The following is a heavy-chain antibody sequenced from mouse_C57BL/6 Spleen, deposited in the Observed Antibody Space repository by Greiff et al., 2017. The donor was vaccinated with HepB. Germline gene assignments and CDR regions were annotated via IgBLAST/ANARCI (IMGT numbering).Heavy chain of an antibody. V-gene: IGHV1-7*01. Sequence: QVQLKESGAELAKPGASVKLSCKASGYTFTSYWMHWVKQRPGQGLEWIGYINPSSGYTKYNQKFKDKATLTADKSSSTAYMQLSSLTYEDSAVYYCARDYDYDGAWFAYWGQGTLVTVSA. CDR3: ARDYDYDGAWFAY. D-gene: IGHD2-4*01. CDR2: INPSSGYT. CDR1: GYTFTSYW. J-gene: IGHJ3*01.